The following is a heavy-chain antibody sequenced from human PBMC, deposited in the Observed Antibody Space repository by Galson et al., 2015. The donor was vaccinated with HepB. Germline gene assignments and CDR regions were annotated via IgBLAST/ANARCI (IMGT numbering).Heavy chain of an antibody. V-gene: IGHV6-1*01. D-gene: IGHD4-17*01. CDR2: TYYRSKWYN. CDR3: ASQDGHI. J-gene: IGHJ4*02. CDR1: GDSVSSNSAS. Sequence: CAISGDSVSSNSASWNWIRQSPSRGLEWLGRTYYRSKWYNDYAVSVKSRITINPDASKNQFSLQLKSVTPEDTAVYYCASQDGHIWGQGTLVTVSA.